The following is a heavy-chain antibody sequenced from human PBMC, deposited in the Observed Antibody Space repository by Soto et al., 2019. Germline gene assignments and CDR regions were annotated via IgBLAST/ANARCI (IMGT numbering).Heavy chain of an antibody. CDR3: ARGLISGSHYSGGWYYFDY. CDR2: INHSGSA. CDR1: GGSFNGYI. J-gene: IGHJ4*02. Sequence: TSETLSLTCAVYGGSFNGYIWSWIRQPPGKGLQWIGQINHSGSANYNPSLRSRVTISVHTSNSQFSLELSSVTAADTAVYYCARGLISGSHYSGGWYYFDYWGQGTVVTVSS. V-gene: IGHV4-34*01. D-gene: IGHD1-26*01.